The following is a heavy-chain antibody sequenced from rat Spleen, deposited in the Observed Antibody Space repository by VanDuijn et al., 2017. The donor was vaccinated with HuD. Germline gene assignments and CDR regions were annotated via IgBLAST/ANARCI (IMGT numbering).Heavy chain of an antibody. D-gene: IGHD1-12*02. CDR1: GFTFNNYW. CDR3: TSHYDGTYPFTY. J-gene: IGHJ3*01. Sequence: EVQLVESGGGLVQPGRSLKLSCVASGFTFNNYWMTWIRQAPGKGLEWVASISPSGGITDYRDSVKGRFTVSRDNAKSTLYLQMDSLRSEDTATYYCTSHYDGTYPFTYWGQGTLVTVSS. V-gene: IGHV5-31*01. CDR2: ISPSGGIT.